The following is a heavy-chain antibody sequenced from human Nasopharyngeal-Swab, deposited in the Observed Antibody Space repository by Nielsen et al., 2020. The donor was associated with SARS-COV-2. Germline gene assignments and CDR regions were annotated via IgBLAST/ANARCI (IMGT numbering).Heavy chain of an antibody. Sequence: GSLRLSCAVSGGSISSSNWWSWVRQPPGKGLEWIGEIYHSGSTNYNPSLKSRATISVDKSKNQFSLKLSSVTAADTAVYYCARASAVAGTYYYMDVWGKGTTVTVSS. CDR1: GGSISSSNW. CDR2: IYHSGST. D-gene: IGHD6-19*01. CDR3: ARASAVAGTYYYMDV. J-gene: IGHJ6*03. V-gene: IGHV4-4*02.